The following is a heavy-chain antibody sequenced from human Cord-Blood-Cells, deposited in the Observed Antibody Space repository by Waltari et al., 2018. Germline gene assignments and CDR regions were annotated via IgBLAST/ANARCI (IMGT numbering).Heavy chain of an antibody. CDR2: IIPIFGTA. D-gene: IGHD3-22*01. V-gene: IGHV1-69*01. CDR3: ARDERDSSGYYFDY. J-gene: IGHJ4*02. Sequence: PGQGLEWMGGIIPIFGTANYAQKFQGRVRITADESTSTAYMELSSQRSEDTSVYYCARDERDSSGYYFDYWGQGTLVTVSS.